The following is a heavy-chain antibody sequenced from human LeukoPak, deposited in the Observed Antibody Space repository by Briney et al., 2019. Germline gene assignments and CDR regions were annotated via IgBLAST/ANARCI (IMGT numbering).Heavy chain of an antibody. V-gene: IGHV3-23*01. CDR2: ISGSGGST. CDR3: AKDVGGYGSGRYSGGAFDI. D-gene: IGHD3-10*01. CDR1: GFTFRRYG. Sequence: GGALRLSCAASGFTFRRYGMSWVRQAPGKGLEWVSAISGSGGSTFYADSVKGRFTISRDNSKNTLYLQMNSLRAEDTAVYYCAKDVGGYGSGRYSGGAFDIWGQGTMVTVSS. J-gene: IGHJ3*02.